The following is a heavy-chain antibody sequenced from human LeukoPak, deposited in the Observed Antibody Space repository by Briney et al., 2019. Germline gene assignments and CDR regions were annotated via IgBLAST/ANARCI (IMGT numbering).Heavy chain of an antibody. CDR2: ISSSSSTI. D-gene: IGHD3-22*01. CDR1: GFTFTTYW. CDR3: ARVLHKRNYDSTTYYGY. Sequence: PGESLRLSCAASGFTFTTYWMSWVRQAPGKGLEWVSYISSSSSTIYYADSVKGRFTISRDNAKNSLYLQMNSLRAEDTAVYYCARVLHKRNYDSTTYYGYWGQGTLVTVSS. J-gene: IGHJ4*02. V-gene: IGHV3-48*01.